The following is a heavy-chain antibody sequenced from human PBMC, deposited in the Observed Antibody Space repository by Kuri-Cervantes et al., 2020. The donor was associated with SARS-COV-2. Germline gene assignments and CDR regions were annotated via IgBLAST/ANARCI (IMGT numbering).Heavy chain of an antibody. D-gene: IGHD5-18*01. V-gene: IGHV4-34*01. CDR3: ARDVVHTYGWRAFDY. CDR2: INHSGST. Sequence: SETLSLTCAVYGGSFSGYYWSWIRQPPGKGLEWIGEINHSGSTNYNPSLKSRVTISVDTSKNQFSLRPTSVTAADTAVYYCARDVVHTYGWRAFDYWGQGSLVTVSS. J-gene: IGHJ4*02. CDR1: GGSFSGYY.